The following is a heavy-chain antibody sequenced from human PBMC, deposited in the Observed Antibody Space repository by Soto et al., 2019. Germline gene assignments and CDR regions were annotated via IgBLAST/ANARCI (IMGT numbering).Heavy chain of an antibody. CDR1: GFTFSSYG. Sequence: GGSLRLSCAASGFTFSSYGMHWVRQAPGKGLEWVAVISYDGSNKYYADSVKGRFTISRDNSKNTLYLQMNSLRAEDTAVYYCAKVNDILTGPFDYWGQGTLVTVSS. CDR2: ISYDGSNK. D-gene: IGHD3-9*01. J-gene: IGHJ4*02. CDR3: AKVNDILTGPFDY. V-gene: IGHV3-30*18.